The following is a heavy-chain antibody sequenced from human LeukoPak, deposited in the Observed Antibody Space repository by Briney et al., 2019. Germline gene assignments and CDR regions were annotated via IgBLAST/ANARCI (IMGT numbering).Heavy chain of an antibody. V-gene: IGHV3-30*02. CDR2: IRYDGTNK. J-gene: IGHJ3*02. Sequence: PGGSLRLSCAASGFTFGSSGMHWVRQAPDKGLEWVAFIRYDGTNKYYADSVKGRFTISRDNSKNTLYLQMNSLRAEDTAVYYCAKGSWGTFDIWGQGTMVTVSS. D-gene: IGHD3-16*01. CDR3: AKGSWGTFDI. CDR1: GFTFGSSG.